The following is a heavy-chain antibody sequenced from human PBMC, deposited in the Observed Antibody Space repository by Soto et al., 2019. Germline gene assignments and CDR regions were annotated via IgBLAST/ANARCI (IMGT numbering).Heavy chain of an antibody. CDR3: ARQGVVVAATGGVYYYYGMDV. CDR2: IYYSGST. V-gene: IGHV4-59*08. CDR1: GGSISSYY. D-gene: IGHD2-15*01. J-gene: IGHJ6*02. Sequence: SETLSLTCTVSGGSISSYYWSWIRQPPGKGLEWIGNIYYSGSTNYNPSLKSRVTISVDTSKNQFSLKLSSVTAADTAVYYCARQGVVVAATGGVYYYYGMDVWGQGTTVTVSS.